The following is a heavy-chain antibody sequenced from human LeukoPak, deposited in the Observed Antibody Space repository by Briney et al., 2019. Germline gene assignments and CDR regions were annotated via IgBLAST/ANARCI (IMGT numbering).Heavy chain of an antibody. V-gene: IGHV3-74*01. D-gene: IGHD3-10*01. Sequence: PGGSLRLSCAASGFTFSSYSRLWVREAPGKGLVWVSRINSDVSSTNYAGSVKGGFTLSRDNAKNTLYLQMNSLRAEDTAVYYCARDFETPYYYGSGSYQGYFQHWGQGTLVTVSS. CDR1: GFTFSSYS. CDR2: INSDVSST. CDR3: ARDFETPYYYGSGSYQGYFQH. J-gene: IGHJ1*01.